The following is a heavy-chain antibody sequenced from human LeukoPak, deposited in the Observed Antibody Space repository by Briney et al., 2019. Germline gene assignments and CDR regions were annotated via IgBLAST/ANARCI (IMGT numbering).Heavy chain of an antibody. J-gene: IGHJ4*02. D-gene: IGHD1-14*01. CDR1: GFTSDDYA. CDR3: AKDRGITVDYYFDY. Sequence: GRSLRLSCAGSGFTSDDYAMHWVRQAPGRGLEWVSSISWNSGSVAYADSVQGRFTISRDNAKNTLYLEMSSLRTDDTAFYYCAKDRGITVDYYFDYWGQGTLVTVSS. V-gene: IGHV3-9*02. CDR2: ISWNSGSV.